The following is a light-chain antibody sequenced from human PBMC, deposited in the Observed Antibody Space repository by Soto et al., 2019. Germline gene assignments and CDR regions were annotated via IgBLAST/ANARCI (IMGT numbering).Light chain of an antibody. J-gene: IGLJ7*01. V-gene: IGLV4-69*01. CDR2: LNSDGSH. CDR3: QTWGTDVSV. CDR1: SGHSSYA. Sequence: QSVLTQWPSASASLGASVKLTCTLSSGHSSYAIAWHQQQPEKGPRFLMRLNSDGSHNKGYGIPDRFSGSSSGAERYHTISSLQSEDEADYYCQTWGTDVSVFGGGTQLTVL.